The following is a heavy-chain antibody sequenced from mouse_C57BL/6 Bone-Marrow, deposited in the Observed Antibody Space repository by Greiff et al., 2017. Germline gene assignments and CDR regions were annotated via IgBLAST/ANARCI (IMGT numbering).Heavy chain of an antibody. CDR3: TRSVGLLWYVDY. CDR2: ISSGGDYI. J-gene: IGHJ2*01. D-gene: IGHD1-1*02. CDR1: GFTFSSYA. V-gene: IGHV5-9-1*02. Sequence: EVHLVESGEGLVKPGGSLKLSCAASGFTFSSYAMSWVRQTPEKRLEWVAYISSGGDYIYYADTVKGRITISRDNARNTLYLQMSSLKSEDTAMYYCTRSVGLLWYVDYWGQGTTLTDSS.